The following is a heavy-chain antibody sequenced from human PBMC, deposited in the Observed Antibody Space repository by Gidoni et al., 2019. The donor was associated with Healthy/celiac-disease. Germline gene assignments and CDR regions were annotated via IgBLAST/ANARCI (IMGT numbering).Heavy chain of an antibody. CDR2: ISGSGGST. D-gene: IGHD3-10*01. CDR1: GFPFSSYA. J-gene: IGHJ4*02. CDR3: VLWFGDLPRPPLVSY. Sequence: EVQLLESGGGLVQPGGSLSLSCAASGFPFSSYAMSWVRQAPGKGLEWVSAISGSGGSTYYADSVKGRFTISRDNSKNTLYLQMNSLRAEDTAVYYCVLWFGDLPRPPLVSYWGQGTLVTVSS. V-gene: IGHV3-23*01.